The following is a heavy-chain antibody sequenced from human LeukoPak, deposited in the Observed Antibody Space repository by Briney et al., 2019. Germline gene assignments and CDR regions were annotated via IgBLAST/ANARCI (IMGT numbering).Heavy chain of an antibody. D-gene: IGHD3-16*01. CDR3: VRVRYRLAETYIDY. CDR1: GYIFTGYY. J-gene: IGHJ4*02. V-gene: IGHV1-2*02. CDR2: INPNSGDT. Sequence: GASVKVSCKASGYIFTGYYMHWVRQAPGQGLEWMGWINPNSGDTNYAQKFQGRVTMTRDTSISTAYMELSRLRSDDTAVYYCVRVRYRLAETYIDYWGQGTLVTVSS.